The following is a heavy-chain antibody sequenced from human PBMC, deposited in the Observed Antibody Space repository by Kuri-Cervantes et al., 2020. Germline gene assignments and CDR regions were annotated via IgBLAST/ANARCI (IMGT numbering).Heavy chain of an antibody. J-gene: IGHJ6*02. V-gene: IGHV3-33*08. CDR1: GFTFSNAW. Sequence: GESLKISCAASGFTFSNAWMSWVRQAPGKGLEWVAVIWYDGSNKYYADSVKGRFTISRDNSKNTLYLQMNSLRAEDTAVYYCARNLRFSYYGMDVWGQGTTATVSS. CDR2: IWYDGSNK. D-gene: IGHD3-3*01. CDR3: ARNLRFSYYGMDV.